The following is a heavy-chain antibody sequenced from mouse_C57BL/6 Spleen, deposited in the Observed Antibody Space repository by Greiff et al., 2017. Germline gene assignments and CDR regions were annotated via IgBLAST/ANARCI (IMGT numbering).Heavy chain of an antibody. D-gene: IGHD2-4*01. CDR2: INPNNGGT. CDR1: GYTFTDYY. V-gene: IGHV1-26*01. J-gene: IGHJ4*01. Sequence: EVKLQQSGPELVKPGASVKISCKASGYTFTDYYMNWVKQSHGKSLEWIGDINPNNGGTSYNQKFKGKATLTVDQSSSTAYLELRSLTSEDSAVYYCARFRMDYYDAMDYWGQGTSVTVSS. CDR3: ARFRMDYYDAMDY.